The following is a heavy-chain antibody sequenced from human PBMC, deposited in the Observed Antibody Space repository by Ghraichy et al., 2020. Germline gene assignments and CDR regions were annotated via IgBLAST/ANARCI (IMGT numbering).Heavy chain of an antibody. J-gene: IGHJ5*02. Sequence: RGSLRLSCAASGFSFSTYAMSWIRQAPGKGPEWVAAISGSGTNTYYPDSLWGRFTISRDNSKNTVYLQMSSLRAEDTAAYYCARHHEGSGSFDPWGQGTLVTVSS. CDR2: ISGSGTNT. D-gene: IGHD2-15*01. CDR1: GFSFSTYA. V-gene: IGHV3-23*01. CDR3: ARHHEGSGSFDP.